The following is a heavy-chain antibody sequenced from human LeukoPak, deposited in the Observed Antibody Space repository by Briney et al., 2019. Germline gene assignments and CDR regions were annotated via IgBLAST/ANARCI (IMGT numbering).Heavy chain of an antibody. D-gene: IGHD3-3*01. CDR3: ARVIRERGEYYDFWSGYYEFDY. Sequence: SETLSLTCTVSGYSISSGYYWGWIRQPPGKGLEWFGSIYHSGSTYYNPSLKSRVTISVDTSKNQFSLKLSSVTAADTAVYYCARVIRERGEYYDFWSGYYEFDYWGQGTLVTVSS. V-gene: IGHV4-38-2*02. CDR1: GYSISSGYY. J-gene: IGHJ4*02. CDR2: IYHSGST.